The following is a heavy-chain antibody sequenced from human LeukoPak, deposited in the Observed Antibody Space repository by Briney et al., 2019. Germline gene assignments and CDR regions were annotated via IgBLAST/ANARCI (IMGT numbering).Heavy chain of an antibody. D-gene: IGHD6-13*01. CDR3: ARSKADGTFDY. J-gene: IGHJ4*02. V-gene: IGHV2-70*11. Sequence: SGPALVKPPQTLTLTCTFSGFSLSTTGRCVRWIRQPPGKALKWLARIDWDDDKYYSTSLKTRLTISKDTYKYQVVLTMTNMDPVDTASYYGARSKADGTFDYWGQGTLVTVSS. CDR1: GFSLSTTGRC. CDR2: IDWDDDK.